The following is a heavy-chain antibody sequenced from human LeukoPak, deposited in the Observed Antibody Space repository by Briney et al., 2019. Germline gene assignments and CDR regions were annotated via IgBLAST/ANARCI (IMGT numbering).Heavy chain of an antibody. D-gene: IGHD2-15*01. J-gene: IGHJ6*02. CDR1: GFPFSSYA. Sequence: GGSLRLSRSASGFPFSSYAMHWVRQAPGEGLEYVSAISDSGGSTYYADSVKGRFTISRDNSKNTLYLQMSSLRAEDTAVYFCVRGYSFGPYGMDVWGQGTTVTVSS. CDR3: VRGYSFGPYGMDV. V-gene: IGHV3-64D*09. CDR2: ISDSGGST.